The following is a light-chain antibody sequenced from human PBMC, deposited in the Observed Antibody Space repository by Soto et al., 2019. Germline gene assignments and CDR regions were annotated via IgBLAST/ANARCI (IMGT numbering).Light chain of an antibody. V-gene: IGKV3-15*01. CDR2: GAS. J-gene: IGKJ4*01. CDR1: QSVSSN. Sequence: EIVMTQSPATLSVSPGERATLYCKGSQSVSSNLAWYQQKPGQAPRLLIYGASTRATGIPARFSGSGSGTECSLTISSLPSEDCAVYYCQQYNNGPPLTIGGGTKVDIK. CDR3: QQYNNGPPLT.